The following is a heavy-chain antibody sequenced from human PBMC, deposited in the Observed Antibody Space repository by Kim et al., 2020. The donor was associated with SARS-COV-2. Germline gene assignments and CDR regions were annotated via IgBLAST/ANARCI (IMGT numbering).Heavy chain of an antibody. CDR2: ISGHGDST. CDR3: ARFSGYSYGHPLDY. J-gene: IGHJ4*02. D-gene: IGHD5-18*01. CDR1: GFTFGDYC. Sequence: GGSLRLSCAGSGFTFGDYCMSWVRQAPGKGLEWVSPISGHGDSTYYADSVKGRFTISRDNSRSTLYLQMNSLRVEDTAVYYCARFSGYSYGHPLDYWGQGTLVTVSS. V-gene: IGHV3-23*01.